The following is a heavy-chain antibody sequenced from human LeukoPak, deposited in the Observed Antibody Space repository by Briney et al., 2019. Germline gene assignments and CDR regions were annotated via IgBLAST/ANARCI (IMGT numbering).Heavy chain of an antibody. V-gene: IGHV4-4*07. Sequence: SETLSLTCAVCGGSFSSYYWSWIRQPAGKGLEWIGRIYNSGSMNYNPSLKSRVTMSIDTSKNQFSLNLTSVTAADTAVYHCMALPGILEGHIWGQGTMVTVSS. CDR1: GGSFSSYY. J-gene: IGHJ3*02. CDR3: MALPGILEGHI. D-gene: IGHD2/OR15-2a*01. CDR2: IYNSGSM.